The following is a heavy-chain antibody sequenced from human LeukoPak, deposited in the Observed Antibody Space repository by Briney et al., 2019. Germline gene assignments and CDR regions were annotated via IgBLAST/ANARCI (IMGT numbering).Heavy chain of an antibody. Sequence: QPGRSLRLSWAASGFTFSSYGMHWVRQAPGKGLEWVAVIWYDGSNKYYADSVKGRFTISRDNSKNTLYLQMNSLRAEDTAVYYCAKDRGRASSGWYVLDFDYWGQGTLVTVSS. CDR3: AKDRGRASSGWYVLDFDY. V-gene: IGHV3-33*06. D-gene: IGHD6-19*01. J-gene: IGHJ4*02. CDR1: GFTFSSYG. CDR2: IWYDGSNK.